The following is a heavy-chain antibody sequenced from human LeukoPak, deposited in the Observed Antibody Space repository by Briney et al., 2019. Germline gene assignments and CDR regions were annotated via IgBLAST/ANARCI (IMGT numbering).Heavy chain of an antibody. CDR3: ARHVVAVGFDY. J-gene: IGHJ4*02. Sequence: GGSLRLSCAASGFTFSSYSMNWVRQAPGKGLEWVSSISSSSSNIYYADSVKGRFTISRDNAKNSLCLQMNSLRAEDTAVYYCARHVVAVGFDYWGQGTLVTVSS. V-gene: IGHV3-21*01. CDR1: GFTFSSYS. CDR2: ISSSSSNI. D-gene: IGHD3-22*01.